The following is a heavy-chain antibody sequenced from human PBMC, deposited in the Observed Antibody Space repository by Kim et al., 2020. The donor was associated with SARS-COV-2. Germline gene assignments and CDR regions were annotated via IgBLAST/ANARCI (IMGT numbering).Heavy chain of an antibody. CDR2: INHSGST. Sequence: SETLSLTCAVYGGSFSGYYWSWIRQPPGKGLEWIGEINHSGSTNYNPSLKSRVTISVDTSKNQFSLKLSSVTAADTAVYYCARGTTFGGVIVNDWGQGTLVTVSS. CDR1: GGSFSGYY. CDR3: ARGTTFGGVIVND. V-gene: IGHV4-34*01. J-gene: IGHJ4*02. D-gene: IGHD3-16*02.